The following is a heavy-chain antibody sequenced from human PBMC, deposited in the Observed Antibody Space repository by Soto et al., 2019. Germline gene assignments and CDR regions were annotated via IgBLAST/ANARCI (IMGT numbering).Heavy chain of an antibody. J-gene: IGHJ5*02. V-gene: IGHV3-53*01. CDR3: ARLGPYGSETYSFRYNWFDP. Sequence: PGGSLRLSCTTSGFTVSSSHMSWVRQAPGKWLEWVSVIYSGGNSYYAVSVQGRFTISRDNSKNTVYLQMNSLRGEDTAIYYCARLGPYGSETYSFRYNWFDPWGQGTLVTVSS. CDR1: GFTVSSSH. CDR2: IYSGGNS. D-gene: IGHD3-10*01.